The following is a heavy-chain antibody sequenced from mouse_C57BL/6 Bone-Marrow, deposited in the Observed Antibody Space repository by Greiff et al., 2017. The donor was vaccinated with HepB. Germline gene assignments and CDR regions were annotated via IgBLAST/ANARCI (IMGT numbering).Heavy chain of an antibody. CDR1: GFTFSDYG. CDR2: ISNLAYSI. CDR3: ARTDYYGSSFLAY. V-gene: IGHV5-15*01. Sequence: EVKLVESGGGLVQPGGSLKLSCAASGFTFSDYGMAWVRQAPRKGPEWVAFISNLAYSIYYADTVTGRFTISRENAKNTLYLEMSSLRSEDTAMYYCARTDYYGSSFLAYWGQGTLVTVSA. J-gene: IGHJ3*01. D-gene: IGHD1-1*01.